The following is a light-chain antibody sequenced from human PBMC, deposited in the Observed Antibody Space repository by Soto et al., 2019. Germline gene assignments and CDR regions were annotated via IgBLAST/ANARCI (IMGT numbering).Light chain of an antibody. CDR1: ISDVGSHNV. Sequence: QSALTQPASVSGSPGQSITISCTGTISDVGSHNVVSWYQQHPGKAPKLIIYEVNERPSGVSSRFSGSKSGNTASLTISGLQPDDEADYHCCSFAGSNPFPYVFGTGTKLTVL. V-gene: IGLV2-23*02. CDR3: CSFAGSNPFPYV. J-gene: IGLJ1*01. CDR2: EVN.